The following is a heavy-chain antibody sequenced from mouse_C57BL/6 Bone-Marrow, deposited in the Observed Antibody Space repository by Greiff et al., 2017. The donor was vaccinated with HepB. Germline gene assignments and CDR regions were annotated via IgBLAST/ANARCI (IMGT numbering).Heavy chain of an antibody. J-gene: IGHJ4*01. D-gene: IGHD1-1*01. CDR3: ARNPRLLLRFHAMDY. CDR2: IWSGGST. V-gene: IGHV2-2*01. Sequence: VKLQESGPGLVQPSQSLSITCTVSGFSLTSYGVHWVRQSPGKGLEWLGVIWSGGSTDYNAAFISRLSISKDNSKSQVFFKMNSLQADDTAIYYCARNPRLLLRFHAMDYWGQGTSVTVSS. CDR1: GFSLTSYG.